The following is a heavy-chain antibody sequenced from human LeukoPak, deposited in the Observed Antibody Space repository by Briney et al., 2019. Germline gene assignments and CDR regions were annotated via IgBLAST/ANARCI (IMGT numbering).Heavy chain of an antibody. Sequence: ASVKVSCKASGYTFTSYGISWVRQAPGQGRERMGWISAYNGNTNYAQKLQGRVTMTTDTSTSTAYMELRSLRSDDTAVYYCAREGARHYDILTYYYYGMDVWGQGTTVTVSS. J-gene: IGHJ6*02. CDR2: ISAYNGNT. D-gene: IGHD3-9*01. V-gene: IGHV1-18*01. CDR3: AREGARHYDILTYYYYGMDV. CDR1: GYTFTSYG.